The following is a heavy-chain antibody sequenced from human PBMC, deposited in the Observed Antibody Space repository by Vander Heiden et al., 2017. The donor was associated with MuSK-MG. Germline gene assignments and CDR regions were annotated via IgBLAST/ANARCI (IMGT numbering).Heavy chain of an antibody. D-gene: IGHD3-10*01. J-gene: IGHJ4*02. CDR2: ISGSGGST. Sequence: EVQLLESGGGLVQPGGSLRLSCAASGFTFSSYAMSWVRQAPGKGLEWVSAISGSGGSTYYADSVKGRFTISRDNSKNTLYLQMNSLRAEDTAVYYCAKDQENVLLWFRELPYFDYWGQGTLVTVSS. CDR1: GFTFSSYA. V-gene: IGHV3-23*01. CDR3: AKDQENVLLWFRELPYFDY.